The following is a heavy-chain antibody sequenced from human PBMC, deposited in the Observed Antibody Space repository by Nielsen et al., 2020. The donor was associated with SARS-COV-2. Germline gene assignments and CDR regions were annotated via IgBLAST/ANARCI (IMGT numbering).Heavy chain of an antibody. CDR1: GFTFSSYS. V-gene: IGHV3-48*01. J-gene: IGHJ5*02. CDR2: ISSSISTI. Sequence: GGSLRLSCAASGFTFSSYSMNWVRQAPGKGLEWVSYISSSISTIYYADSVKGRFTISRDNAKNSLYLQMNSLRAEDTAVYYCARDQVVRGVNWFDPWGQGTLVTVSS. D-gene: IGHD3-10*01. CDR3: ARDQVVRGVNWFDP.